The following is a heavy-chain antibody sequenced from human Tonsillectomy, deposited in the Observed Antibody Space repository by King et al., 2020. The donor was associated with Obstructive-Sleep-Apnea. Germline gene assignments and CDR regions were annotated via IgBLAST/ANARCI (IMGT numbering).Heavy chain of an antibody. J-gene: IGHJ2*01. CDR3: TKEDRGSGRGYFDL. D-gene: IGHD3-10*01. V-gene: IGHV3-49*03. CDR1: GFAFVDYA. CDR2: IRSEGYGGST. Sequence: VQLVASGGGLVQPGRSLRLSCTTSGFAFVDYAMDWFRQAPGKGLEWIGFIRSEGYGGSTEYGASVKGRFIISRDDSKGTAYLQMNSLKTEDTAIYYCTKEDRGSGRGYFDLWGRGTLVSVSS.